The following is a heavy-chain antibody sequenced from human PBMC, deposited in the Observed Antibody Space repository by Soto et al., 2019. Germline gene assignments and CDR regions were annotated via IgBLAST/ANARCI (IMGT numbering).Heavy chain of an antibody. CDR3: AHRRHSGDWNGGFFDY. D-gene: IGHD2-21*02. CDR2: AYWDDDN. CDR1: GFSLTTRPVG. J-gene: IGHJ4*02. Sequence: QITLRESGPTLVKPTQTLTLTCTFSGFSLTTRPVGVGWIRQSPGKALEWLAFAYWDDDNRYSPSLRSRLTVTKDTSKNQVVLTMPNVDPVDTATYFWAHRRHSGDWNGGFFDYWGQGTLVTVSS. V-gene: IGHV2-5*02.